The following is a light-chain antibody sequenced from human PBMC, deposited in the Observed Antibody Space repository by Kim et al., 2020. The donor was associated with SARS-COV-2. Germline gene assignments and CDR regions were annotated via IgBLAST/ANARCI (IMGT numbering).Light chain of an antibody. CDR1: QSVSSSS. Sequence: PGESATLSCRASQSVSSSSLVWYQQKPGRAPRVLIYGATSRATGIPDRFSGSRSGTEFTLTISRLEPEDFAVYYCQQYDNSSYTFGQGAKLEI. V-gene: IGKV3-20*01. J-gene: IGKJ2*01. CDR3: QQYDNSSYT. CDR2: GAT.